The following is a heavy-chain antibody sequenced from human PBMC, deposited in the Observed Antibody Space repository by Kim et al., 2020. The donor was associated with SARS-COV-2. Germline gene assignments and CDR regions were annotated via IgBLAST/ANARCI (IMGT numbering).Heavy chain of an antibody. D-gene: IGHD2-15*01. CDR3: AIAVVVVASPFFDY. V-gene: IGHV3-7*01. J-gene: IGHJ4*02. Sequence: VDAVKVRFTISRDNANNSLYVQMISLRAEVTAVYYCAIAVVVVASPFFDYWGQGTLVTVSS.